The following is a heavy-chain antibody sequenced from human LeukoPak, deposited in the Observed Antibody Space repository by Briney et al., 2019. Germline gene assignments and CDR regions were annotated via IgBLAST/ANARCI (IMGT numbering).Heavy chain of an antibody. J-gene: IGHJ4*02. CDR3: AREDGLVVDTAMVLDY. CDR2: ISAYNGNT. Sequence: ASVKVSCKASGYTFTSYGISWVRQAPGQGLEWMGWISAYNGNTNYAQKLQGRVTMTTDTSTGTAYMELRSLRSDDTAVYYCAREDGLVVDTAMVLDYWGQGTLVTVSS. CDR1: GYTFTSYG. V-gene: IGHV1-18*04. D-gene: IGHD5-18*01.